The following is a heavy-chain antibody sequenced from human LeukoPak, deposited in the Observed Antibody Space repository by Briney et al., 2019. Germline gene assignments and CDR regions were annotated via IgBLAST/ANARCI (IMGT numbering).Heavy chain of an antibody. D-gene: IGHD3-3*01. V-gene: IGHV4-59*01. J-gene: IGHJ6*03. Sequence: PSETLSLTCTVSGGSISSYYWSWIRQPPGKGLEWIGYIYYSGSTNYNPSLKSRVTISVDTSKNQFSLKLSSVTAADTAVYYCARGRDDDFWSGYGYYYYYMDVWGKGTTVTVSS. CDR3: ARGRDDDFWSGYGYYYYYMDV. CDR2: IYYSGST. CDR1: GGSISSYY.